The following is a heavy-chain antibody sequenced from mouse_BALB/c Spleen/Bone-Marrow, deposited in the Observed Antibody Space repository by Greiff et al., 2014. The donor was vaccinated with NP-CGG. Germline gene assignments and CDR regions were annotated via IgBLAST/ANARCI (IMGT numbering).Heavy chain of an antibody. CDR1: GYTFTSYT. CDR3: AREARTGPWFPK. J-gene: IGHJ3*01. D-gene: IGHD4-1*01. CDR2: IVPSSGYT. V-gene: IGHV1-4*02. Sequence: VQLQQSGAELARPGASVKMSCKASGYTFTSYTIQWVKRRPGQGLEWVGYIVPSSGYTDYNQKFKDKTTLTADKSSSTAYMQLSSLTSAGPGVHYRAREARTGPWFPKRGQGTLVTVSA.